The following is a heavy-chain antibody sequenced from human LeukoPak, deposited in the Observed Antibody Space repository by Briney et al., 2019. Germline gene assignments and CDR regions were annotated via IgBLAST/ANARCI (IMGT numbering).Heavy chain of an antibody. CDR3: ARASPITGTDY. Sequence: GGSLSLSCAASGFTFSSYAMSWVRQAPGKGLEWVSAISCSGGSTYYADSVKGRFTISRDNAKNSLYLQMNSLRAEDTAVYYCARASPITGTDYWGQGTLVTVSS. J-gene: IGHJ4*02. V-gene: IGHV3-23*01. CDR2: ISCSGGST. D-gene: IGHD1-20*01. CDR1: GFTFSSYA.